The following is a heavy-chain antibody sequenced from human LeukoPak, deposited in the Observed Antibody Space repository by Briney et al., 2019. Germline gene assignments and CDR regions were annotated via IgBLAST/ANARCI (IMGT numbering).Heavy chain of an antibody. CDR3: AKVEYSSSSGWFDP. CDR1: GFTFSSYW. CDR2: INSDGSST. Sequence: GGSLRLSCAASGFTFSSYWMHWVRQAPGKGLVWVSRINSDGSSTSHADSVKGRFTISRDNAKNTLYLQMNSLRAEDTAVYYCAKVEYSSSSGWFDPWGQGTLVTVSS. V-gene: IGHV3-74*01. J-gene: IGHJ5*02. D-gene: IGHD6-6*01.